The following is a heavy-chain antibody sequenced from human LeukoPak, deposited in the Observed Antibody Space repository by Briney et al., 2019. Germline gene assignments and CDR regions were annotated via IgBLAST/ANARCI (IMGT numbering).Heavy chain of an antibody. Sequence: PSQTLSLTCTVSGGSISSGSYYWSWIRQPAGKGLEWIGRIYTSGSTNYNPSLKSRVTISVDTSKNPFSLKLSSVTPADTAVYYCARARKGRGYSYLHFDYWGQGTLVTVSS. V-gene: IGHV4-61*02. CDR3: ARARKGRGYSYLHFDY. CDR2: IYTSGST. D-gene: IGHD5-18*01. CDR1: GGSISSGSYY. J-gene: IGHJ4*02.